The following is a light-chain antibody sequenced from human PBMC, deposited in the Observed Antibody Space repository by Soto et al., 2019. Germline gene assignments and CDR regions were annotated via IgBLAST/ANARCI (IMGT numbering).Light chain of an antibody. Sequence: EIVLTHSPDTLSLSPGDTATLSCRASQSVASYLAWYQQKPGQPPSLLMYHASNRATGIPARFSGSGSCIRFTITIISLEPNDFAFYYCQHRADWPLTLFVEGTKVEIK. CDR3: QHRADWPLTL. V-gene: IGKV3-11*01. J-gene: IGKJ2*01. CDR1: QSVASY. CDR2: HAS.